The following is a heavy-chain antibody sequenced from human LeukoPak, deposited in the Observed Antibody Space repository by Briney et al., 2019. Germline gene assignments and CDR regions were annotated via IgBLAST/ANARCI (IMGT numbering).Heavy chain of an antibody. CDR1: GFTFRSYG. D-gene: IGHD2-2*01. Sequence: GGSLRLSCAASGFTFRSYGMTWVRQAPGKGLEWVSAISGSGDSTYYADSVKGRFTISRDNSRNTLYLQMNSLRAGDTAVYYCAKSYRSTSLDYWGQGTLVTVSS. CDR3: AKSYRSTSLDY. J-gene: IGHJ4*02. CDR2: ISGSGDST. V-gene: IGHV3-23*01.